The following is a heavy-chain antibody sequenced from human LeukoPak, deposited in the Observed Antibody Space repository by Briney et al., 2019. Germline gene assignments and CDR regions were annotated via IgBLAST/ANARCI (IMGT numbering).Heavy chain of an antibody. J-gene: IGHJ6*03. D-gene: IGHD5-12*01. CDR3: ARSGYDTYYYMDV. CDR2: IYPGDSDT. CDR1: GYSFTSYW. V-gene: IGHV5-51*01. Sequence: GESLKISCKGSGYSFTSYWIAWVRQMPGKGLEWMGIIYPGDSDTRYSPSFQGQVTISADKSISTAYLQWSSLKASDTAMYYCARSGYDTYYYMDVWGKGTTVTVSS.